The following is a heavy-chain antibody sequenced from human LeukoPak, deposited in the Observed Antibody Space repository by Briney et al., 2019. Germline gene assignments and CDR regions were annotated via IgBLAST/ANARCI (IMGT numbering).Heavy chain of an antibody. Sequence: SETLSLTCTVSGGSLSSSSTSYWGWIRQPPGKGLEWIGSIYYSGITYYNPSLKSRFNKSLDTSKNQFSLKLSSVPAADTAVYYCARRLRSGGGCDSWGQGTLVTVSS. D-gene: IGHD3-10*01. V-gene: IGHV4-39*07. CDR3: ARRLRSGGGCDS. CDR1: GGSLSSSSTSY. J-gene: IGHJ5*01. CDR2: IYYSGIT.